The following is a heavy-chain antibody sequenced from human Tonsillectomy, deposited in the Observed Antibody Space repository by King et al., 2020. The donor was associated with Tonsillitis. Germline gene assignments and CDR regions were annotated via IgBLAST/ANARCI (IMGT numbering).Heavy chain of an antibody. CDR3: AILGIRGAYRLWDY. CDR2: ISSSSSTI. J-gene: IGHJ4*02. V-gene: IGHV3-48*01. Sequence: VQLVESGGGLVQPGGSLRLSCAASGFTFSSYSMNWVRQAPGKGLEWVSYISSSSSTIYYADSVKGRFTISRYNAKNSMYLQMNSLRGEDTAVYYCAILGIRGAYRLWDYWGQGTLVTVSS. CDR1: GFTFSSYS. D-gene: IGHD3-10*01.